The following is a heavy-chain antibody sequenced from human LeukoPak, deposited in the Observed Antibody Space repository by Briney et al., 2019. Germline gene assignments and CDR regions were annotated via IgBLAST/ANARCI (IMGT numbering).Heavy chain of an antibody. J-gene: IGHJ4*02. V-gene: IGHV1-2*06. CDR1: GYTFTGYY. CDR2: INPNSGGT. D-gene: IGHD3-22*01. CDR3: AGDRAYDSSGYYSFDY. Sequence: GASVKVSCKASGYTFTGYYMHWVRQAPGQGLEWMGRINPNSGGTNYAQKFQGRVTMTRDTSISTAYMELSRLRSDDTAVYYCAGDRAYDSSGYYSFDYWGQGTLVTVSS.